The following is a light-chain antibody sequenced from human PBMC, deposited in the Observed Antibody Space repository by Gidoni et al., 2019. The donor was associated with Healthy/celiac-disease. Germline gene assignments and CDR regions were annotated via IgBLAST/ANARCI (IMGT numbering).Light chain of an antibody. CDR2: QDS. J-gene: IGLJ2*01. Sequence: SYGLTQPPSVSVSPGQTASITCSGDKLGDKYACWYQQKPGQSPVLVSYQDSKRPSGIPERFSGSNSGNTATLTISGTQAMDEADYYCQAWDSSSVVFGGGTKLTVL. V-gene: IGLV3-1*01. CDR1: KLGDKY. CDR3: QAWDSSSVV.